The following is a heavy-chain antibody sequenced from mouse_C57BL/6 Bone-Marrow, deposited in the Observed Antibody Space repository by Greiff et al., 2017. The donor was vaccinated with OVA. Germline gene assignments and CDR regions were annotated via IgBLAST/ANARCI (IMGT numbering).Heavy chain of an antibody. J-gene: IGHJ4*01. V-gene: IGHV5-17*01. D-gene: IGHD2-4*01. CDR1: GFTFSDYG. Sequence: EVQLVESGGGLVKPGGSLKLSCAASGFTFSDYGMHWVRQAPEKGLEWVAYISSGSSTIYYADTVKGRFTFSRDNAKNTLFLQMTSLRSEDAAMYYCARDYDASYYYAMDYWGQGTSVTVSA. CDR2: ISSGSSTI. CDR3: ARDYDASYYYAMDY.